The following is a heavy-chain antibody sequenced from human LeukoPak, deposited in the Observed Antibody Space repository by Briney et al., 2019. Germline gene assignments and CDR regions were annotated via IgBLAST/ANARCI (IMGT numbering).Heavy chain of an antibody. D-gene: IGHD5-12*01. CDR2: VSHSGNT. J-gene: IGHJ4*02. CDR3: ARAGSGYSLDY. V-gene: IGHV4-59*01. CDR1: GGSFSTYY. Sequence: SETLSLTCTVSGGSFSTYYWSWIRQPPGKELEWIGYVSHSGNTNCNPSLKSRVTMSLDTSKNHFSLRLSSVNTADTAVYYCARAGSGYSLDYWGQGSLVTVSS.